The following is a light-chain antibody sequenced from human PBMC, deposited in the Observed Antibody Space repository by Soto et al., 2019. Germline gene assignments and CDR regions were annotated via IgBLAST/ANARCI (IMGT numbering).Light chain of an antibody. Sequence: ETVVTQSPATLSLSPGETATLSCRTSENVEGYLAWYQQKPGQPPRLVIYDASNRAPGIPARFSGSGFGTDFTLTISSLEPDDFAIYYCQQRRNWPPLTFGQGTRLDIK. CDR3: QQRRNWPPLT. J-gene: IGKJ5*01. CDR2: DAS. CDR1: ENVEGY. V-gene: IGKV3-11*01.